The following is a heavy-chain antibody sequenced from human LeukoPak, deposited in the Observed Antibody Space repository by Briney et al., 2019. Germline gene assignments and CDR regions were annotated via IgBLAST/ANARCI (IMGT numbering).Heavy chain of an antibody. CDR3: ARHRYCSSTSCYFFDY. CDR2: IYYSGST. D-gene: IGHD2-2*01. V-gene: IGHV4-39*01. J-gene: IGHJ4*02. Sequence: PSETLSLTYNASVGSISSSSYSWGWIRQPPGKGLEWIGSIYYSGSTYYNPSLKSRVTISVDTSKNQFSLKLSSVTAADTAVYYCARHRYCSSTSCYFFDYWGQGTLVTVSS. CDR1: VGSISSSSYS.